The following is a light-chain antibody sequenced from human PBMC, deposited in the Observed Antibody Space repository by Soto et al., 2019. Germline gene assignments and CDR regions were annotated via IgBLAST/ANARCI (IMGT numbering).Light chain of an antibody. CDR2: GAS. J-gene: IGKJ2*01. CDR1: QSVSSSY. V-gene: IGKV3-20*01. CDR3: QQDGSSYT. Sequence: ENVLTQSPGTLSLSPGERVTLSCRASQSVSSSYLAWYQQKSGQAPRLLVYGASIRAIGIPDRFSGSGSGTDFTLTISGLEPEDFAVYYCQQDGSSYTFGQGTKLEIK.